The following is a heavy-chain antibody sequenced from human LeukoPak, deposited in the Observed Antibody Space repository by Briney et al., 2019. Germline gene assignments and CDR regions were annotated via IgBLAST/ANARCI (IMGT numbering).Heavy chain of an antibody. D-gene: IGHD3-9*01. CDR2: ISAYNGNT. CDR1: GYTFTSDG. V-gene: IGHV1-18*01. Sequence: ASVTVSCKASGYTFTSDGISWVRQAPGQGLEWMGWISAYNGNTNYAQKLQGRVTMTTDTSTSTAYTELRSLRSDDTAVYYCARAPIAIRYFDWLLHFDYWGQGTLVTVSS. CDR3: ARAPIAIRYFDWLLHFDY. J-gene: IGHJ4*02.